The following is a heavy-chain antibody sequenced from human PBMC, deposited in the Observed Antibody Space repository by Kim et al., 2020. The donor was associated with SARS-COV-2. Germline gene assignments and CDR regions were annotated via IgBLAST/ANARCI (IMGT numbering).Heavy chain of an antibody. CDR2: ISSSSSTI. CDR1: GFTFSSYS. V-gene: IGHV3-48*02. J-gene: IGHJ5*02. Sequence: GGSLRLSCAASGFTFSSYSMNWVRQAPGKGLEWVSYISSSSSTIYYADSVKGRFTISRDNAKNSLYLQMNSLRDEDTAVYYCARLQTPYSSSWYGDKRWWFDPWGQGTLVTVSS. D-gene: IGHD6-13*01. CDR3: ARLQTPYSSSWYGDKRWWFDP.